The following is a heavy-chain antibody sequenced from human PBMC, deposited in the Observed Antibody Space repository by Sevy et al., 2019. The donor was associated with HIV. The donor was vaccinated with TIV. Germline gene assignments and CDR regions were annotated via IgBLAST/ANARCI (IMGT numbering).Heavy chain of an antibody. CDR2: IYRSGST. D-gene: IGHD3-10*01. V-gene: IGHV4-4*02. J-gene: IGHJ5*02. CDR3: ARGFDTPRGFDP. CDR1: GGSISSSNW. Sequence: SETLSLTCGVSGGSISSSNWWHWVRQPPGKGLEWIGEIYRSGSTSYNPSLKSRVTISVDNSKNQFSLQLNSVTAADTAVYYCARGFDTPRGFDPWGQGTLVTVSS.